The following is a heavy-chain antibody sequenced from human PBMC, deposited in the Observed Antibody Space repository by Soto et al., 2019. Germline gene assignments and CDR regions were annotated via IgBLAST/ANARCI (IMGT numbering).Heavy chain of an antibody. CDR2: VYYTGTT. J-gene: IGHJ4*02. CDR1: GGAISSYF. CDR3: ARDLAAVPRAFDY. Sequence: SETLSLTCSVSGGAISSYFYIWVRQPPGKGLEWIGSVYYTGTTDYNPSLKSRVTISVDTSKTQFSLNLRSVTAADTAVYYCARDLAAVPRAFDYWGRGTLVTVSS. D-gene: IGHD6-13*01. V-gene: IGHV4-59*01.